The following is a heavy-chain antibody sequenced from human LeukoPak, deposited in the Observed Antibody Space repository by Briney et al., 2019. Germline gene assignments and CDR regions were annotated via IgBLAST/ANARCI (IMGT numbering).Heavy chain of an antibody. Sequence: GGTLRLSCAASGFTFSSDVMNWGRQPPGGGVEGVSAISDSGGSTYYEDSVKGRFTISRDNSKNTLYLKMNSLRAEDTAVYHCAKDRCSGGSCYFYSWGQGTLVTVSS. D-gene: IGHD2-15*01. CDR3: AKDRCSGGSCYFYS. V-gene: IGHV3-23*02. J-gene: IGHJ4*02. CDR2: ISDSGGST. CDR1: GFTFSSDV.